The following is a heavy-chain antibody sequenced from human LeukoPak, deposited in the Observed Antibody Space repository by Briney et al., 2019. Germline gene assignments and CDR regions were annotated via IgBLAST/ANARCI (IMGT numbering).Heavy chain of an antibody. J-gene: IGHJ4*02. CDR3: ARGFDDYDVLLGYEY. D-gene: IGHD3-9*01. Sequence: PSETLSLTCTVSGGSINTYYWGWIRQTPGKGLEWIGYIYSRGSTNYNPSLKSRVTISVDTSKNQFSLKLTSVTAVDTAVYYCARGFDDYDVLLGYEYWGQGILVTVSS. CDR1: GGSINTYY. V-gene: IGHV4-59*01. CDR2: IYSRGST.